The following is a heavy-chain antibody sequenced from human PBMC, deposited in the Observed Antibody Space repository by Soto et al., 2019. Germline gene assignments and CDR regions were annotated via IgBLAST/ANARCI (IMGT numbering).Heavy chain of an antibody. CDR1: GGTFSSYA. Sequence: QVQLVQSGAEVKKPGSSVKVSCKASGGTFSSYAISWVRQAPGQGLEWMGGIIPIFGTASYAQKFQGRVTITADESTSTAYMELSSLRSEDTAVYYCARGRLRPTRYYFDYWGQGTLVTVSS. CDR2: IIPIFGTA. D-gene: IGHD5-12*01. V-gene: IGHV1-69*01. J-gene: IGHJ4*02. CDR3: ARGRLRPTRYYFDY.